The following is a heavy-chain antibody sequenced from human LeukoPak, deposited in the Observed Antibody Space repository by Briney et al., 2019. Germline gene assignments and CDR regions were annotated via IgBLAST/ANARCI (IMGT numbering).Heavy chain of an antibody. CDR2: INPNSGGT. D-gene: IGHD2-21*01. CDR1: GYSFTDYY. J-gene: IGHJ5*02. V-gene: IGHV1-2*02. CDR3: ARADRLHGGPYLIGP. Sequence: ASVKVSCKTSGYSFTDYYMRWVRQAPGQGLEWKGWINPNSGGTSSAQKFQGRVTMTRDTSITTVYMEVSWLTSDDTAIYYCARADRLHGGPYLIGPWGQGTLVTVSS.